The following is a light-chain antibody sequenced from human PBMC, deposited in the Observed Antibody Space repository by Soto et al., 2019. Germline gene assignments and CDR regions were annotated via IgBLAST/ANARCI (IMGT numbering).Light chain of an antibody. Sequence: EIVLTQSPGTLSLSPGERATLSCRASQSVSSSYLAWYQQKPGQAPRLLIYGASSRATGIPDRFSGSGSGTDFTLTISRLEPEDFAVYYCQQYGSSTLTFGAETKVDIK. CDR2: GAS. CDR1: QSVSSSY. V-gene: IGKV3-20*01. CDR3: QQYGSSTLT. J-gene: IGKJ4*01.